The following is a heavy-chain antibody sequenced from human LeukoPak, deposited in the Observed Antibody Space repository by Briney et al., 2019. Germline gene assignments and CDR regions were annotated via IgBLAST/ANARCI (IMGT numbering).Heavy chain of an antibody. CDR2: IKQDGSEK. V-gene: IGHV3-7*01. Sequence: PGGSLRPSCAASGFTFSSYWMSWVRQAPGKGLEWVANIKQDGSEKYYVDSVKGRFTISRDNAKNSLYLQMNSLRAEDTAVYYCARENYGDYFDYWGQGTLVTVSS. CDR1: GFTFSSYW. J-gene: IGHJ4*02. CDR3: ARENYGDYFDY. D-gene: IGHD4-17*01.